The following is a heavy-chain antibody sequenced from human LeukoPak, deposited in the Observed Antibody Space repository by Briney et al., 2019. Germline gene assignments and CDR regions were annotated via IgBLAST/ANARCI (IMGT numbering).Heavy chain of an antibody. D-gene: IGHD1-1*01. CDR2: IYYSGST. CDR3: ARDGSPNYYYGMDV. J-gene: IGHJ6*02. CDR1: GGSIRSSYYY. V-gene: IGHV4-61*01. Sequence: SETLSLTCTVPGGSIRSSYYYWSWIRQPPGKGLEWIGYIYYSGSTNYNPSLKSRVTISVDTSKNQFSLKLSSVTAADTAVYYCARDGSPNYYYGMDVWGQGTTVTVSS.